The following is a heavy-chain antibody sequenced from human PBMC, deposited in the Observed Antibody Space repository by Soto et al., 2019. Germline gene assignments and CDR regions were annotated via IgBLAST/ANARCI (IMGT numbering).Heavy chain of an antibody. J-gene: IGHJ6*02. Sequence: SSSYYWGWIRQPPGKGLEWIGSIYYSGSTYYNPSLKSRVTISVDTSKNQFSLKLSSVTAADTAVYYCARSITMVRGVIWGYYYGMDVWGQGTTVTVSS. CDR3: ARSITMVRGVIWGYYYGMDV. CDR1: SSSYY. V-gene: IGHV4-39*01. D-gene: IGHD3-10*01. CDR2: IYYSGST.